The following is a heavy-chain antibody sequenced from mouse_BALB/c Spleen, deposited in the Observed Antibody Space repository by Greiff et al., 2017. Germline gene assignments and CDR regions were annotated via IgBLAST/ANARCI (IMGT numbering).Heavy chain of an antibody. D-gene: IGHD2-3*01. CDR1: GFTFSSYT. CDR2: ISNGGGST. V-gene: IGHV5-12-2*01. Sequence: EVQVVESGGGLVKPGGSLKLSCAASGFTFSSYTMSWVRQTPEKRLEWVAYISNGGGSTYYPDTVKGRFTISRDNAKNTLYLQMSSLKSEDTAMYYCARRSDGLYAMDYWGQGTSVTVSS. CDR3: ARRSDGLYAMDY. J-gene: IGHJ4*01.